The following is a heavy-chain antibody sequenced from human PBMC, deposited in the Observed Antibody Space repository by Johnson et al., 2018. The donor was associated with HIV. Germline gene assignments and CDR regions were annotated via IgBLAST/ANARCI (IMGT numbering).Heavy chain of an antibody. CDR3: ARVWDVYGSGSLIDAVDI. CDR1: GFTFSGSA. J-gene: IGHJ3*02. Sequence: VQLVESGGGVVQPGRSLRLSCAASGFTFSGSAMHWVRQAPGKGLEWVTGINWNGGSTGYADSVKGRFTISRDNAKNSLHLQMNSLRDEDTAMYYCARVWDVYGSGSLIDAVDIWGQGTMVTVSS. D-gene: IGHD3-10*01. CDR2: INWNGGST. V-gene: IGHV3-20*04.